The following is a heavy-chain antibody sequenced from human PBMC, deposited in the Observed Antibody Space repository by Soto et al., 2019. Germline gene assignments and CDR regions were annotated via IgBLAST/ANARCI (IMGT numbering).Heavy chain of an antibody. D-gene: IGHD2-21*01. CDR3: ARLRREGTIAPGYFDY. J-gene: IGHJ4*02. V-gene: IGHV5-51*01. CDR2: IYPGDSDT. Sequence: PGESLKISCKGSGYIFSSYWIGWVRQVPGKGLEWMGIIYPGDSDTRYSPYFEGQVTISADKSITTAYLQWISLKASDTAMYFCARLRREGTIAPGYFDYWGQGTVVTVSS. CDR1: GYIFSSYW.